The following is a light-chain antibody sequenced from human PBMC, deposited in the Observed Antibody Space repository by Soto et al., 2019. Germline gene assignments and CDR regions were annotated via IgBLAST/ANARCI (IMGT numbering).Light chain of an antibody. CDR2: EVT. Sequence: QSALTQPASVSGSPGQSITISCTGTSSDVGGYHYVSWYQQHPGKAPKLMIYEVTNRPSGISNRFSGSKSGNTASLTISGLQAEDEADYYVSSYTNNDAWVFGGGTKLTVL. CDR1: SSDVGGYHY. V-gene: IGLV2-14*01. J-gene: IGLJ3*02. CDR3: SSYTNNDAWV.